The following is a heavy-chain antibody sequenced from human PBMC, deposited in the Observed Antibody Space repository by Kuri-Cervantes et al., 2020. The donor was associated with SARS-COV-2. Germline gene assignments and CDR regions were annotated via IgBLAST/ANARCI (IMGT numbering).Heavy chain of an antibody. CDR2: IYPGDSDT. D-gene: IGHD3-22*01. CDR1: GYNFSTYW. CDR3: ARYYYDSSGYYDYYYMDV. V-gene: IGHV5-51*01. Sequence: GESLKISCQGSGYNFSTYWIGWVRQMPGKGLEWMGIIYPGDSDTRYSPSFQGQVTISADKSISTAYLQWSSLKASDTAMYYCARYYYDSSGYYDYYYMDVWGRGTTVTVSS. J-gene: IGHJ6*03.